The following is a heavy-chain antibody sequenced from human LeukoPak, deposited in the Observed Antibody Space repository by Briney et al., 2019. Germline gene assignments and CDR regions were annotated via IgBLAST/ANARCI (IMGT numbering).Heavy chain of an antibody. CDR1: GFTFSNYA. CDR2: ISGSGGST. CDR3: AKGLLERPNY. D-gene: IGHD1-1*01. Sequence: PGGSLRLSCAASGFTFSNYAMSWVRQAPGKGLEWVSAISGSGGSTYYADSVKGRFTISRGNSKNTLYLQMNSLRAEDTAVYYCAKGLLERPNYWGQGTLVTVSS. V-gene: IGHV3-23*01. J-gene: IGHJ4*02.